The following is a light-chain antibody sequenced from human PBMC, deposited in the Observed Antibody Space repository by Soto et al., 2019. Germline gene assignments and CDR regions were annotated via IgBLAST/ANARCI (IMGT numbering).Light chain of an antibody. Sequence: EIVLTQSPATLSLSPGERATLSCRASQSVSSYLAWYQQKPGQAPRLLIYDASNRATGIPARFSGSGSGTDFPLNMSSLEPEDFAVYYCQQRSNWPLTFGGGTKVEIK. CDR3: QQRSNWPLT. V-gene: IGKV3-11*01. CDR2: DAS. J-gene: IGKJ4*01. CDR1: QSVSSY.